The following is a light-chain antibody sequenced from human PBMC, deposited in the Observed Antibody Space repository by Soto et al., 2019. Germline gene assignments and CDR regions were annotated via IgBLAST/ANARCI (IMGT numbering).Light chain of an antibody. V-gene: IGKV1-5*01. J-gene: IGKJ5*01. CDR1: QSISSW. CDR3: QQYGNLLIT. Sequence: DIQMTQSPSTLSATAGDRVTITCRASQSISSWLAWYQHKPGKAPKLLIYDASNLDSGVPSRFSGSGSGTEFSLTISNLQPDDCATYYCQQYGNLLITFGQGTRLEI. CDR2: DAS.